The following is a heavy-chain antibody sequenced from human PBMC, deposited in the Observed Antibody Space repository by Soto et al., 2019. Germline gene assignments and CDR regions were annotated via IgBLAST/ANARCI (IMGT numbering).Heavy chain of an antibody. V-gene: IGHV4-34*01. J-gene: IGHJ6*02. CDR2: INHSGST. D-gene: IGHD6-13*01. Sequence: SETLSLTCAVYGGSFSGYYWSWIRQPPGKGLEWIGEINHSGSTNYNPSLKSRVTISVDTSKNQFSLKLSSVTAADTAVYYCARVESASAGPFSYYYYGMDVWGQGTTVTFSS. CDR3: ARVESASAGPFSYYYYGMDV. CDR1: GGSFSGYY.